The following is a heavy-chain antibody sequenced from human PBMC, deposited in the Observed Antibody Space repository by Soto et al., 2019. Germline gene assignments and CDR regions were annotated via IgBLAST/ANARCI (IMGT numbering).Heavy chain of an antibody. J-gene: IGHJ4*01. CDR1: GYTFTSYA. V-gene: IGHV1-3*01. CDR2: INAGNGNT. D-gene: IGHD3-9*01. CDR3: ARNLMDYDILTGYYMAYYFDH. Sequence: ASVKVSCKASGYTFTSYAMHWVRQAPGQWLEWMGWINAGNGNTKYSQKFQGRLTITRDASASTAYMELSSLRSEDTAVYYCARNLMDYDILTGYYMAYYFDHWGQGTLVTVSS.